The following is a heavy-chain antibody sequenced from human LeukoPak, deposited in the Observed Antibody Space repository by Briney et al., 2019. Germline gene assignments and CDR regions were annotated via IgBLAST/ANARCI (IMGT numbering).Heavy chain of an antibody. CDR1: GFTFSSYW. CDR3: LREQYGSGSYPFDY. V-gene: IGHV3-74*01. CDR2: IDSDGSST. Sequence: GGSLRLSCAASGFTFSSYWMHWVRHAPAKGLVGVSRIDSDGSSTNYTDSVKGRFTISRDNAKNTLYLQMNSLSAEDTAVYFCLREQYGSGSYPFDYWGQGTLVTVSS. J-gene: IGHJ4*02. D-gene: IGHD3-10*01.